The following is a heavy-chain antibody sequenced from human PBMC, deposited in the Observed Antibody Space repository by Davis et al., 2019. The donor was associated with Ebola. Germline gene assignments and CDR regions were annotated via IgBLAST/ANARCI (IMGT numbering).Heavy chain of an antibody. CDR3: ARFGHGAY. Sequence: PSETLSLTCSISDGSISGHYWNWFRQPPGKGLERIGFISGSGRTSYNPSLKSRITISADTSKNQFSLNLSSVTAADTAVYFCARFGHGAYWGQGTLVTVSS. D-gene: IGHD3-16*01. CDR2: ISGSGRT. J-gene: IGHJ4*02. V-gene: IGHV4-59*11. CDR1: DGSISGHY.